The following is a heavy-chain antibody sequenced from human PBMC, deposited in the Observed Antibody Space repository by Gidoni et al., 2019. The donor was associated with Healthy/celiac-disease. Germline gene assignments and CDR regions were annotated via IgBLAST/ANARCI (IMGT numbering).Heavy chain of an antibody. CDR3: ARGGAYCGGDCYYYYMDV. V-gene: IGHV4-59*01. CDR1: GGSISRYY. Sequence: QVQLQESGPGLVKPSETLSLTCTVSGGSISRYYWSWIRQPPGKGLEWIGYIYYSGSTNYNPSLKSRVTISVDTSKNQFSLKLSSVTAADTAVYYCARGGAYCGGDCYYYYMDVWGKGTTVTVSS. D-gene: IGHD2-21*01. J-gene: IGHJ6*03. CDR2: IYYSGST.